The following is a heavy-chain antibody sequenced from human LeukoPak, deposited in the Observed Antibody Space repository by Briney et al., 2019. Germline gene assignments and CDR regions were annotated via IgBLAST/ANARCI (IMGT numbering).Heavy chain of an antibody. CDR3: AKDFSPRSSTGSTSFDY. CDR2: ISAYNGNT. Sequence: GASVKVSCKASGYTFTNYGISWVRQAPGQGLQWMGWISAYNGNTNYAQNLQGRVTLITETSTNTAYMEMRSLRSDDTAVYYCAKDFSPRSSTGSTSFDYWGQGKLVTVSS. J-gene: IGHJ4*02. D-gene: IGHD6-19*01. CDR1: GYTFTNYG. V-gene: IGHV1-18*01.